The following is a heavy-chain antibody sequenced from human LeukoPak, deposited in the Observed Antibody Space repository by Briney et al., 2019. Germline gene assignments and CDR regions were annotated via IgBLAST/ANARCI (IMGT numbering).Heavy chain of an antibody. D-gene: IGHD1-1*01. CDR1: GITFSDAW. CDR2: LKSKTDGETS. J-gene: IGHJ4*02. CDR3: IANLDY. V-gene: IGHV3-15*01. Sequence: PGGSLRLSCEASGITFSDAWMSWVRQVPGKGPEWIALLKSKTDGETSDYAAPVKGRFTVSRNDAENTLFLQMDSLKIDDTAVYYCIANLDYWGQGTLVTVSS.